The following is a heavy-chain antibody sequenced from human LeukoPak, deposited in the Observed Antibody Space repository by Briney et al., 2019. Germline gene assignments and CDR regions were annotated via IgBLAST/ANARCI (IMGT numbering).Heavy chain of an antibody. CDR3: ARGWFGFWHNSYADDNAFDI. D-gene: IGHD5-18*01. V-gene: IGHV4-34*01. CDR2: INQSGRT. J-gene: IGHJ3*02. CDR1: GGSFSGYY. Sequence: SQSLSLACAVYGGSFSGYYSSWTRQLPGKGLEWIGEINQSGRTNYNPSLKSRVTISVDTSKNQISLRLSFVTATDTAMYYCARGWFGFWHNSYADDNAFDIWGQGTMVTVSS.